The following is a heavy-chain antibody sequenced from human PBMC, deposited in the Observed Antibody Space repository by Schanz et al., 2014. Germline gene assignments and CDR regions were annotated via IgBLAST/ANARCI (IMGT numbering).Heavy chain of an antibody. CDR1: GGTFSSYT. Sequence: QVQLVQSEAEVKKPGSSVKVSCKASGGTFSSYTISWVRQAPGQGLEWMGRIIPILGIANYAQNFQGRVTVTAATSTSTASIELNSLRSEATAVYDCAGAYGSSTSCYTGYYYMDVWGKGTTVTVSS. CDR3: AGAYGSSTSCYTGYYYMDV. D-gene: IGHD2-2*02. V-gene: IGHV1-69*02. J-gene: IGHJ6*03. CDR2: IIPILGIA.